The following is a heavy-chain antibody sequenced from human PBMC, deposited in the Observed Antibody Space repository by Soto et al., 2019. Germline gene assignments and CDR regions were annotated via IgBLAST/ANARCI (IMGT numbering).Heavy chain of an antibody. CDR1: GLSFSNYG. V-gene: IGHV3-30*03. CDR3: ARYSNRENYLEH. CDR2: TTFNGNNN. D-gene: IGHD2-15*01. J-gene: IGHJ4*02. Sequence: QVQLVESGGGVVQPGRSLRLSCAASGLSFSNYGMHWVRQAPGKGLEWVAVTTFNGNNNCYTDSVKGRFTISRDNSKNTLYLQMDSLRDEATAVYYCARYSNRENYLEHWGPGTVVSVSS.